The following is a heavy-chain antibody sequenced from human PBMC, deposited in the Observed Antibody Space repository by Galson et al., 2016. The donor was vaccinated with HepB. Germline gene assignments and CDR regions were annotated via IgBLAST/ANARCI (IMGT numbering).Heavy chain of an antibody. CDR2: IHAGYGDT. J-gene: IGHJ4*02. CDR3: ATTRANWNGVDY. CDR1: GYIFTKYE. V-gene: IGHV1-3*01. Sequence: SVKVSCKASGYIFTKYEMHWVRQAPGQRLEWMGWIHAGYGDTKYSQKFQDRVTITRDTSASTAYVELSSLRSEDTAVYYCATTRANWNGVDYWGQGTLVTVSS. D-gene: IGHD1-20*01.